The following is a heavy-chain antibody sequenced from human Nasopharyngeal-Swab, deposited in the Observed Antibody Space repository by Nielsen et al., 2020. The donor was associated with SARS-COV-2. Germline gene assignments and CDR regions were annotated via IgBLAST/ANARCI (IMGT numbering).Heavy chain of an antibody. CDR2: IKQDGSEK. J-gene: IGHJ4*02. D-gene: IGHD6-13*01. CDR1: GFTFSSFW. CDR3: ARLESSSWYWSY. Sequence: GESLNTPCAASGFTFSSFWMGLVRQAPGKGLEWVANIKQDGSEKYYVVSVKCRFTISRDNAKNSLYLHMNSLRAEDTAVYYCARLESSSWYWSYWGQGTLVTVSS. V-gene: IGHV3-7*01.